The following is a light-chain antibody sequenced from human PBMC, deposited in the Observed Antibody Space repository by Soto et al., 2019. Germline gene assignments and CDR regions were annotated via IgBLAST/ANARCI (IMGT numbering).Light chain of an antibody. CDR2: GVS. V-gene: IGLV2-14*01. CDR3: QSYDSSLSGGV. J-gene: IGLJ1*01. Sequence: QSVLTQPASVSGSPGQSITISCTGTSSDIGGYNYVSWYQQYPGKAPKLMIFGVSDRPSGVSNRFSGSKSGTSASLAITGLQAEDEADYYCQSYDSSLSGGVFGTGTKLTVL. CDR1: SSDIGGYNY.